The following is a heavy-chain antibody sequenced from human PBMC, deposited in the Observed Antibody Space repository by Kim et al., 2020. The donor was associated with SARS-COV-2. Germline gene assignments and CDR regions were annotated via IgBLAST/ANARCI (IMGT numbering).Heavy chain of an antibody. CDR3: AREGSRVGYYGSGSYGY. V-gene: IGHV4-34*01. J-gene: IGHJ4*02. D-gene: IGHD3-10*01. Sequence: LKSRVTISVDTAKNQFSLKLSSVTAADTAVYYCAREGSRVGYYGSGSYGYWGQGTLVTVSS.